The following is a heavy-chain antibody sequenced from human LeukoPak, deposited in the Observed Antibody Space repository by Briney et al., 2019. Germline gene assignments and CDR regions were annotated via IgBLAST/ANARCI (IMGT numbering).Heavy chain of an antibody. CDR1: GYTFTGYY. CDR2: INPNSGGT. Sequence: ASVKVSCMASGYTFTGYYMHWVRQAPGQGLEWMGRINPNSGGTNYAQKFQGRVTMTRDTSISTAYMELSRLRSDDTAVYYCARDWVVISYGMDVWGQGTMVTVSS. V-gene: IGHV1-2*06. CDR3: ARDWVVISYGMDV. D-gene: IGHD3-22*01. J-gene: IGHJ6*02.